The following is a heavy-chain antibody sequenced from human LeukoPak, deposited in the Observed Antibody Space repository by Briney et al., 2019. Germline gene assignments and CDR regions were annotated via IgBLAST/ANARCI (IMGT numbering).Heavy chain of an antibody. CDR1: GFAFSSYG. Sequence: PGGSLRLSCAASGFAFSSYGMHWVRQAPGKGLERVAFIRYDGSNKYYADSVKGRFTISRDNSKNTLYLQMNSLRAEDTAVYYCAKDFLGGSGSYSTPYYYYYYMDVWGKGTTVTISS. J-gene: IGHJ6*03. CDR3: AKDFLGGSGSYSTPYYYYYYMDV. CDR2: IRYDGSNK. D-gene: IGHD1-26*01. V-gene: IGHV3-30*02.